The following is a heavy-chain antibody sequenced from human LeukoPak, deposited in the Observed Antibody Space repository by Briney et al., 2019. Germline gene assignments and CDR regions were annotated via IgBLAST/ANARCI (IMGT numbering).Heavy chain of an antibody. V-gene: IGHV3-30*02. CDR2: IRYDGSNK. CDR1: GFTFSSYG. D-gene: IGHD6-13*01. CDR3: AKMPESSGAAADY. Sequence: PGGSLRLSCAASGFTFSSYGMHWVRQAPGKGLEWVAFIRYDGSNKYYADSVKGRFTISRDNSKNTLYLQMNSLRPEDTAVYNCAKMPESSGAAADYWGQGTLVTVSS. J-gene: IGHJ4*02.